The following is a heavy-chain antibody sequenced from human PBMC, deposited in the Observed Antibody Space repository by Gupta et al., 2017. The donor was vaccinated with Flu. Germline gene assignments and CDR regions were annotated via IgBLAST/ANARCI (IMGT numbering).Heavy chain of an antibody. CDR1: GFTFSSYA. CDR3: AKDRNIAAPRGVHCFDY. J-gene: IGHJ4*02. CDR2: TRGSGGST. Sequence: EVQLLDSGGGLVQPGGSLRLSCAASGFTFSSYAMSWVRQAPGKGLEWVSATRGSGGSTYYADSVKGRFTISRDNFKNTLYLQMNSLRAEDTAVYYCAKDRNIAAPRGVHCFDYWGQGTLVTVSS. V-gene: IGHV3-23*01. D-gene: IGHD6-13*01.